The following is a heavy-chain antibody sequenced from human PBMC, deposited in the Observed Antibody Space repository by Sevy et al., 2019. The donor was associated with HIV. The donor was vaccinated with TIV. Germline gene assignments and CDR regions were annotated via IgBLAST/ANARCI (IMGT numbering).Heavy chain of an antibody. CDR1: GFMFSSYE. D-gene: IGHD4-17*01. CDR2: ISSSSSTI. CDR3: ARDLPPSATTVAHFDY. J-gene: IGHJ4*02. V-gene: IGHV3-48*03. Sequence: GGSLRLSCAASGFMFSSYEMNGVRQAPGKGLEWILYISSSSSTIYYADSVKGRFTISRDNAKNSLYLQMNSLRTDDTAVYYCARDLPPSATTVAHFDYWGPGTLVTVSS.